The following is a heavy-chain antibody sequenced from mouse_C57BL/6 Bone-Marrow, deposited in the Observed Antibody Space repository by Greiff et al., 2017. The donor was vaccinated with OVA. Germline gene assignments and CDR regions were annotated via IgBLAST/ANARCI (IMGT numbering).Heavy chain of an antibody. J-gene: IGHJ4*01. CDR2: IYPSDSET. CDR3: ASLYDYDGYYAMDY. V-gene: IGHV1-61*01. D-gene: IGHD2-4*01. CDR1: GYTFTSYW. Sequence: QVQLKQPGAELVRPGSSVKLSCKASGYTFTSYWMDWVKQRPGQGLEWIGNIYPSDSETHYNQKFKDKATLTVDKSSSTAYMQLSSLTSEDSAVYYCASLYDYDGYYAMDYWGQGTSVTVSS.